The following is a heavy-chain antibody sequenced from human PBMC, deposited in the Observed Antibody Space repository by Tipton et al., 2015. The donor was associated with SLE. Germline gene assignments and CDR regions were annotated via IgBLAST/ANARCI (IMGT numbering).Heavy chain of an antibody. V-gene: IGHV3-21*01. D-gene: IGHD6-13*01. J-gene: IGHJ6*02. CDR2: ISSSSSYI. CDR3: ARGGSIAAPSYGMDV. CDR1: GFTFSSYS. Sequence: SLRLSCAASGFTFSSYSMNWVRQAPGKGLEWVSSISSSSSYIYYADSVKGRFTISRDNAKNSLYLQMNSLRAEDTAVYYCARGGSIAAPSYGMDVWGQGTTVTVSS.